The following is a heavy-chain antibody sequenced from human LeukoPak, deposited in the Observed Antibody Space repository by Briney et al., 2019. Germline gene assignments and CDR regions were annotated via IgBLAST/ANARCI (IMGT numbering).Heavy chain of an antibody. D-gene: IGHD5-24*01. V-gene: IGHV1-8*01. J-gene: IGHJ4*02. Sequence: ASVKVSGKASGYTFTSYDINWVRQAPGQGLEWMGWMIPNSGNTGYAQKFQGRVTMTRNTSISTAYMELSSLGSEDTAVYYCARQPSADGYNALQFDHWDQGTLATGSS. CDR3: ARQPSADGYNALQFDH. CDR1: GYTFTSYD. CDR2: MIPNSGNT.